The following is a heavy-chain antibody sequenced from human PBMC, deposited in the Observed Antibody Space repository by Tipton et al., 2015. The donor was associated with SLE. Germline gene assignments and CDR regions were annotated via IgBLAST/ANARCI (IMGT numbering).Heavy chain of an antibody. V-gene: IGHV4-39*07. CDR2: IYYSGRT. CDR3: AREGQYQGWFDP. CDR1: GGSISRSSHY. J-gene: IGHJ5*02. Sequence: TLSLTCTVSGGSISRSSHYWGWIRQPPGKGLEWIGSIYYSGRTYYNSSLKSRVTISVDTSKNQFSLKLSSVTDAGTAVYYCAREGQYQGWFDPWGQGTLVTVSS. D-gene: IGHD2-2*01.